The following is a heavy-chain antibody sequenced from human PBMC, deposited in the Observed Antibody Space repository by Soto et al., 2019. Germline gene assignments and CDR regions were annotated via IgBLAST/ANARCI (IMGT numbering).Heavy chain of an antibody. CDR2: ISAYTGKA. CDR1: GYVSISYG. Sequence: QVQLVQSGPGVKKPGASVKVSCKTSGYVSISYGISWVRQAPGHGLEWVGWISAYTGKADYAQKFQGRVTMTTETSTSTAFLELRSLRSDDTAVYYCARDQRYYGSGSYYSDSWGQGTLVTVSS. V-gene: IGHV1-18*04. J-gene: IGHJ4*02. D-gene: IGHD3-10*01. CDR3: ARDQRYYGSGSYYSDS.